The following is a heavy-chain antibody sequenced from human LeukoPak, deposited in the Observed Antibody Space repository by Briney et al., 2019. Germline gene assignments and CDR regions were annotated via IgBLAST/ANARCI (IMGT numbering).Heavy chain of an antibody. CDR3: AREPWDILTGYYVTDY. CDR2: ISSSSSYK. CDR1: GFTFSSYS. V-gene: IGHV3-21*01. J-gene: IGHJ4*02. D-gene: IGHD3-9*01. Sequence: GGYLRLSCAASGFTFSSYSMNWVRQAPGKGLVWVSSISSSSSYKYYADSVMGRFTISRDNAKNSLYLQMNSLRAEDTAVYYCAREPWDILTGYYVTDYWGQGTLVTVSS.